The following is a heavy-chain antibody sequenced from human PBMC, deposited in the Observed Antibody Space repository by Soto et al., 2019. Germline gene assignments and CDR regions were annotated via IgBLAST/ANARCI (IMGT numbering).Heavy chain of an antibody. Sequence: GASVKVSCKASGYTFTSYYMHWVRQAPGQGLEWMGIINPSGGSTSYAQKFQGRVTMTRDTSTSTVYMELSSLRSEDTAVYYCARDVLLGTYYDFWSGYYTYYYYGMDVWGQGTTVTVSS. D-gene: IGHD3-3*01. CDR1: GYTFTSYY. CDR2: INPSGGST. J-gene: IGHJ6*02. V-gene: IGHV1-46*01. CDR3: ARDVLLGTYYDFWSGYYTYYYYGMDV.